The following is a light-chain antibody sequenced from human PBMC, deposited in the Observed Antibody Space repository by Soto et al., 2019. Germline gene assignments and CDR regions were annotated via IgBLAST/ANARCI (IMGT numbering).Light chain of an antibody. CDR2: AAS. CDR1: QGISSW. V-gene: IGKV1-12*01. CDR3: QQSYSTLWT. Sequence: DIQMTQSPSSVSASVGDRVTITCRASQGISSWLAWYQKKPGKAPNLLIYAASSLQSGVPSRFSGSGSGTDFTLTISSLQPEDFATYYCQQSYSTLWTFGQGTKVDI. J-gene: IGKJ1*01.